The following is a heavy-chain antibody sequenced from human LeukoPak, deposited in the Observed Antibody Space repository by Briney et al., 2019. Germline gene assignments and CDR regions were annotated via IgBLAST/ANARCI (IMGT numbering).Heavy chain of an antibody. V-gene: IGHV4-34*01. CDR2: INHSGST. D-gene: IGHD5-24*01. CDR3: ARGLPRRDGYNYGY. Sequence: SETLSLTCAVYGGSFSGFYWIWLRPPPGKGLVWIGEINHSGSTNYNPSLKRRVTITVASSKNHFSLKLSSVTAADTAVYYCARGLPRRDGYNYGYWGQGTLVTVSS. J-gene: IGHJ4*02. CDR1: GGSFSGFY.